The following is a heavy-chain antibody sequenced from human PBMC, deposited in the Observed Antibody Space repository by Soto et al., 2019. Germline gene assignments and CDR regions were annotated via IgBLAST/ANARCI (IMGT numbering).Heavy chain of an antibody. D-gene: IGHD3-22*01. CDR1: GGTFSSYA. V-gene: IGHV1-69*01. CDR3: ARDLRLVLPDYYDSSGFPADDAFDI. J-gene: IGHJ3*02. Sequence: QVQLVQSGAEVKKPGSSVKVSCKASGGTFSSYAISWVRQAPGQGLEWMGGIIPIFGTANYAQKFQGRVTITADESTSTAYMELSSLRSEDTAVYYCARDLRLVLPDYYDSSGFPADDAFDIWGQGTMVTVSS. CDR2: IIPIFGTA.